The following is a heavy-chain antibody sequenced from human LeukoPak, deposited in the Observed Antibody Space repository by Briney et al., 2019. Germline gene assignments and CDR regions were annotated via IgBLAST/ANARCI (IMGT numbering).Heavy chain of an antibody. CDR3: ARGFCESTPGGFDS. J-gene: IGHJ4*02. D-gene: IGHD3-16*01. V-gene: IGHV4-38-2*02. CDR1: GYSISSGYY. Sequence: TSETLSLTCTVSGYSISSGYYWGWIRQPPGKGLEWIGNIYHSGITYYNHFNSSLKSRVTISIDTSKNQFSLRLTSVTAADTAVYYCARGFCESTPGGFDSWGEGTLVTVSS. CDR2: IYHSGIT.